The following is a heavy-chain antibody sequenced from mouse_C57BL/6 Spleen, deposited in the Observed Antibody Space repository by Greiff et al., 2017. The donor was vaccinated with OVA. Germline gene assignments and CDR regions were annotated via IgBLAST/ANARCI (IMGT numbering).Heavy chain of an antibody. CDR1: GYAFSSSW. J-gene: IGHJ4*01. CDR3: AMRDYAMDY. CDR2: IYPGDGDT. Sequence: QVQLKESGPELVKPGASVKISCKASGYAFSSSWMNWVKQRPGKGLEWIGRIYPGDGDTNYNGKFKGKATLTADKSSSTAYMQLSSLTSEDSAVYFCAMRDYAMDYWGQGTSVTVSS. V-gene: IGHV1-82*01.